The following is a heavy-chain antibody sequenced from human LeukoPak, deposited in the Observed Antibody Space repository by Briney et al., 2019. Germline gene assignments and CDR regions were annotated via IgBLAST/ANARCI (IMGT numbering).Heavy chain of an antibody. CDR3: AREWGDYVGRDAFDI. V-gene: IGHV3-21*04. CDR1: GFTFSSYS. CDR2: ISSSSSYI. D-gene: IGHD4-17*01. J-gene: IGHJ3*02. Sequence: PGGSLRLSCAASGFTFSSYSMNWVRQAPGKGLEWVSSISSSSSYIYYADSVKGRFTISRDNAKNSLYLQMNSLRAEDTALYYCAREWGDYVGRDAFDIWGQGTMVTVSS.